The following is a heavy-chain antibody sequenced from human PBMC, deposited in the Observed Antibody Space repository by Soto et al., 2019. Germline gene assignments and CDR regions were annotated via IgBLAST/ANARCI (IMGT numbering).Heavy chain of an antibody. V-gene: IGHV3-23*01. CDR2: ISGSGAST. D-gene: IGHD2-15*01. CDR1: GFTLSSYA. J-gene: IGHJ4*02. CDR3: AKGPCIGGSCYSRHFDY. Sequence: GSLRLSCVGSGFTLSSYAMSWVRQAPGKGLEWDSGISGSGASTDYAVSVKGRFTTSRDNSENTLFLQMNSLRGEDTAVYYCAKGPCIGGSCYSRHFDYWGQGTLVTVSS.